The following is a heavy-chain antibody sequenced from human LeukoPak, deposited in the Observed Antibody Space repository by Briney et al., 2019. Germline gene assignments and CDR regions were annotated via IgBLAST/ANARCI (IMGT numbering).Heavy chain of an antibody. CDR1: GFTFSSYG. CDR3: AKDLRDIVATITYPEFDY. J-gene: IGHJ4*02. Sequence: PGGSLRLSCAASGFTFSSYGMHWVRQAPGKGLEWVAVISYDGSNKYYADSVKGRFTISRDNSKNTLYLQMNSLRAEDTAVYYCAKDLRDIVATITYPEFDYWGQGTLVTVSS. CDR2: ISYDGSNK. V-gene: IGHV3-30*18. D-gene: IGHD5-12*01.